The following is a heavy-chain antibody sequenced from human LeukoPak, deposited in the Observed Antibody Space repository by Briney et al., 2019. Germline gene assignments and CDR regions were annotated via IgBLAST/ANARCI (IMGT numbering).Heavy chain of an antibody. CDR2: ISGSGGST. Sequence: GGSLRLSCAASVFTFSSYAMSLVRPAPGKGPELVSAISGSGGSTYYADSVKCRFTISRDNSKTTLYLQMNSLRAEDTAVYYCASRGFVVVARVDYWGQGTLVTVSS. CDR1: VFTFSSYA. D-gene: IGHD2-2*01. V-gene: IGHV3-23*01. J-gene: IGHJ4*02. CDR3: ASRGFVVVARVDY.